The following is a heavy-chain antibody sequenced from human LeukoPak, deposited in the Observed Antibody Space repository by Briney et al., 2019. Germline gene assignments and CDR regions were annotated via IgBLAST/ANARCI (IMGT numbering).Heavy chain of an antibody. CDR3: AKGAAGNNLFDP. Sequence: GGSLTLSCAASGFTFDDYAMHWVRQAPGKGLEWVSGISWNSGSIGYADSAKDRFTISRDNAKNSLYLQMNSLRAEDTALYYCAKGAAGNNLFDPWGQGTLVTVSS. D-gene: IGHD6-19*01. CDR1: GFTFDDYA. V-gene: IGHV3-9*01. J-gene: IGHJ5*02. CDR2: ISWNSGSI.